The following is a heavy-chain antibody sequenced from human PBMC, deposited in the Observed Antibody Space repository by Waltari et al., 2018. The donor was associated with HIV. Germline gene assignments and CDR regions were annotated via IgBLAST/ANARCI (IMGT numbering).Heavy chain of an antibody. CDR1: GFTLPYSW. CDR2: INSDGTSR. D-gene: IGHD2-8*01. J-gene: IGHJ6*02. CDR3: VRVEYVGWASDYHYGMDV. Sequence: EVQLVESGGALVKPGGSLGLSCAPPGFTLPYSWIHWFRQAPRKGLVWVARINSDGTSRAYGASMKGRFTISRDNGNNTLDLQMRRLRVEDTAVYYCVRVEYVGWASDYHYGMDVWGQGTTVIVSS. V-gene: IGHV3-74*03.